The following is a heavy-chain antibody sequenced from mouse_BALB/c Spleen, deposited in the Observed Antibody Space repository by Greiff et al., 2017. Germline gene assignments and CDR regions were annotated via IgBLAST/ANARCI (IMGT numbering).Heavy chain of an antibody. CDR2: IWAGGST. CDR3: ARDRGGLAYYFDY. D-gene: IGHD3-3*01. J-gene: IGHJ2*01. V-gene: IGHV2-9*02. CDR1: GFSLTSYG. Sequence: QVQLQQSGPGLVAPSQSLSITCTVSGFSLTSYGVHWVRQPPGKGLEWLGVIWAGGSTNYNSALMSRLSISKDNSKSQVFLKMNSLQTDDTAMYYCARDRGGLAYYFDYWGQGTTLTVSS.